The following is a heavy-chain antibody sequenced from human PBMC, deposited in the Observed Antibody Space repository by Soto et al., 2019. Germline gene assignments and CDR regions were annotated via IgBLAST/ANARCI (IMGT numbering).Heavy chain of an antibody. D-gene: IGHD2-21*01. CDR3: ARLVAAGITYYFDS. CDR2: IYWDDDK. Sequence: QITLKESGPTLVKPTQTLTLTCTFSAFSLSTSGVGVGWIRQPPGKALEWLTFIYWDDDKRYSPSLKSRLTITKDTSTNQVVLTVTNMDPVDTATYYCARLVAAGITYYFDSWGQGTLVTVSS. V-gene: IGHV2-5*02. CDR1: AFSLSTSGVG. J-gene: IGHJ4*02.